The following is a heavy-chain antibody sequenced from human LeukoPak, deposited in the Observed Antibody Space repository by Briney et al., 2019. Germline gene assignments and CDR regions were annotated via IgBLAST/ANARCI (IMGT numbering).Heavy chain of an antibody. J-gene: IGHJ6*03. CDR2: IIPIFGTA. D-gene: IGHD3-9*01. V-gene: IGHV1-69*13. Sequence: ASVKVSCKASGGTFSSYAISWVRQAPGQGLEWMGGIIPIFGTANYAQKFQDRVTITADDSTNTAHMELSSLTSEDTAVYYCARGVRIRHFDRDHQDFGGLFYSMDVWGTGTTVIVS. CDR3: ARGVRIRHFDRDHQDFGGLFYSMDV. CDR1: GGTFSSYA.